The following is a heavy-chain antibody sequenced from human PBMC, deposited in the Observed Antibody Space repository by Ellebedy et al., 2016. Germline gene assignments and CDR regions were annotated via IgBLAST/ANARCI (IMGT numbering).Heavy chain of an antibody. CDR3: ARRKYDNNWEPIFNN. CDR1: GFTFRSYW. Sequence: GGSLRLXCTASGFTFRSYWMHWVRHVPGKGLVWVSRLNSDGTSTSYADSVRGRFTISRDNAKNTLYLQMNSLRGEDTAVYYCARRKYDNNWEPIFNNWGQGTLVTVSS. D-gene: IGHD1-14*01. CDR2: LNSDGTST. V-gene: IGHV3-74*01. J-gene: IGHJ4*02.